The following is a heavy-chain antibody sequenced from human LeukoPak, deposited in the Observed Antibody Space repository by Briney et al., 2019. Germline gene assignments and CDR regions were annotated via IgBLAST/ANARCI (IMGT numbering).Heavy chain of an antibody. CDR2: INPSSGGT. CDR3: ARDVGAVAGNGAFDI. J-gene: IGHJ3*02. Sequence: ASVKVSCNAAGYTFTCNYIAWVRHAPGQGLELMGWINPSSGGTTYAQKFQGRVAMIRDTYISTDYMELSRLRSDDTAVYYCARDVGAVAGNGAFDIWGQGTLVTVSS. D-gene: IGHD6-19*01. V-gene: IGHV1-2*02. CDR1: GYTFTCNY.